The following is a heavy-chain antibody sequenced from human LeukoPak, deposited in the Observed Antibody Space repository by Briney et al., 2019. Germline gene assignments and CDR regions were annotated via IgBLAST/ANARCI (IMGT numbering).Heavy chain of an antibody. V-gene: IGHV3-9*01. CDR3: AKDTHYGSGSRGFDY. D-gene: IGHD3-10*01. CDR1: GFTFDDYA. J-gene: IGHJ4*02. CDR2: ISWNSGSI. Sequence: QSGRSLRLSCAASGFTFDDYAMHWVRQAPGKGLEWVSGISWNSGSIGYADSVKGRFSISRDNAKNSLYLQMNSLRAEDTALYYCAKDTHYGSGSRGFDYWGQGTLVTVSS.